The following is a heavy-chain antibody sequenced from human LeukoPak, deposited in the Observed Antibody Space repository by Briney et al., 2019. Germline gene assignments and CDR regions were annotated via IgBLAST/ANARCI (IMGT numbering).Heavy chain of an antibody. J-gene: IGHJ6*02. Sequence: SQTLSLTCAISGDSVSSNSAAWNWIRQSPSRGLEWLGRTYYRSRWYNDYAVSVKSRIIINPDTSKNQFSLQLNSVTPEDTAVYYCARDLYCSGGSCYSVYYHYGMDVWGQGTTVTVSS. CDR1: GDSVSSNSAA. D-gene: IGHD2-15*01. V-gene: IGHV6-1*01. CDR3: ARDLYCSGGSCYSVYYHYGMDV. CDR2: TYYRSRWYN.